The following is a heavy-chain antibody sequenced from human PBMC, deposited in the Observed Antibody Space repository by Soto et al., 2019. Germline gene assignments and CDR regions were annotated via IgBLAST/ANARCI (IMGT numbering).Heavy chain of an antibody. CDR3: ARLGCSSTSCYTESDNWFDP. V-gene: IGHV4-59*01. D-gene: IGHD2-2*02. J-gene: IGHJ5*02. CDR1: GGSISSYY. CDR2: IYYSGST. Sequence: TLSLTCTVSGGSISSYYWSWIRQPPGKGLEWIGYIYYSGSTNYNPSLKSRVTISVDTSKNQFSLKLSSVTAADTAVYYCARLGCSSTSCYTESDNWFDPWGQGTLVTVSS.